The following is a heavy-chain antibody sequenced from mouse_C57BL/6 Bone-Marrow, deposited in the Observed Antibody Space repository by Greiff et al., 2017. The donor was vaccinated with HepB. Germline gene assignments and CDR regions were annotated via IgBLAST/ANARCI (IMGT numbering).Heavy chain of an antibody. J-gene: IGHJ3*01. CDR3: ARAGGGRFAY. V-gene: IGHV1-82*01. CDR1: GYAFSSSW. CDR2: IYPGDGDT. Sequence: QVHLKESGPELVKPGASVKISCKASGYAFSSSWMNWVKQRPGKGLEWIGRIYPGDGDTNYNGKFKGKATLTADKSSSTAYMQLSSLTSEDSAVYFCARAGGGRFAYWGQGTLVTVSA.